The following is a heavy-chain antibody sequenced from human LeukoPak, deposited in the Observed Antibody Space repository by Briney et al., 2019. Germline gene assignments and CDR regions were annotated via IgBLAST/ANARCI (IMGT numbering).Heavy chain of an antibody. CDR3: TRGSIAYYYMDV. CDR2: IYYSGST. J-gene: IGHJ6*03. Sequence: SETLSLTCTVSGGSISSYYWGWLRQTPGKGLAWIGNIYYSGSTNYNPSLKSRVTISVDTSKNQFSLKLSSVTAADTAVYYCTRGSIAYYYMDVWGKGTTVTISS. V-gene: IGHV4-59*01. D-gene: IGHD3-22*01. CDR1: GGSISSYY.